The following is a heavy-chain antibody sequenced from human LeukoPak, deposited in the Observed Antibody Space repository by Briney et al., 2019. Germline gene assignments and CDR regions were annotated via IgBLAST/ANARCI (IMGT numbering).Heavy chain of an antibody. J-gene: IGHJ5*02. CDR1: GGTFSSYA. D-gene: IGHD2-2*02. CDR2: IIPILGIA. CDR3: ARHPGSHCSSTSCYRGGRLGWFDP. Sequence: SVKVSCKASGGTFSSYAISRVRQAPGQGLEWMGRIIPILGIANYAQKFQGRVTITADKSTSTAYMELSSLRSEDTAVYYCARHPGSHCSSTSCYRGGRLGWFDPWGQGTLVTVSS. V-gene: IGHV1-69*04.